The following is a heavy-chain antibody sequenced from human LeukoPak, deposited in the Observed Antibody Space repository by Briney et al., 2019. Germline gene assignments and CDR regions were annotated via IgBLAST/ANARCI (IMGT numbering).Heavy chain of an antibody. Sequence: GGSLRLSCAASGFTFSSYWMHWVRQAPGKGLVWVSRINSGGNNTSYADSVKGRFTISRDNAKNTLYLQMNSLRAGDTAVYYCANVVVVAATGDYWGQGTLVTVSS. J-gene: IGHJ4*02. CDR3: ANVVVVAATGDY. V-gene: IGHV3-74*01. CDR1: GFTFSSYW. CDR2: INSGGNNT. D-gene: IGHD2-15*01.